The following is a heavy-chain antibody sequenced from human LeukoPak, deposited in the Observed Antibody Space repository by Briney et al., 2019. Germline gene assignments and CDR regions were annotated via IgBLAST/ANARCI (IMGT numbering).Heavy chain of an antibody. D-gene: IGHD6-19*01. Sequence: GGSLRLSCAASGFTFSSYSMNWVRQAPGEGLEWVSSISSSSSYIYYADSVKGRFAISRDNAKNSLYLQMNSLRAEDTAVYYCAREWGIAVIDYWGQGTLVIVSS. J-gene: IGHJ4*02. CDR1: GFTFSSYS. V-gene: IGHV3-21*01. CDR2: ISSSSSYI. CDR3: AREWGIAVIDY.